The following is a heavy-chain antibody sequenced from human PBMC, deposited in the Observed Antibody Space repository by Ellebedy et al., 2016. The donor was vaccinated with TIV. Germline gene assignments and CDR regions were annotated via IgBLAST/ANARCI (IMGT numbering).Heavy chain of an antibody. CDR1: GFTFSTYT. V-gene: IGHV3-21*04. CDR3: APRDVYYYGMDV. D-gene: IGHD3-10*02. CDR2: ISTTSSYI. J-gene: IGHJ6*02. Sequence: GESLKISCGATGFTFSTYTLNWVRQAPGKGLEWVSFISTTSSYIYYADSVKGRFTISRDNSKNTVFLQMSGLRAEDTAVYYCAPRDVYYYGMDVWGQGTTVTVS.